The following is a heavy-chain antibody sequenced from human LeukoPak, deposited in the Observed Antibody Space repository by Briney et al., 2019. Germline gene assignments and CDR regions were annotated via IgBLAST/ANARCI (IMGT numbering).Heavy chain of an antibody. D-gene: IGHD2-8*01. CDR3: ARGHGYCTNGVCSYYYGMDV. CDR2: INHSGST. J-gene: IGHJ6*02. Sequence: SETLSLTCAVYGGSFSGYYWSWIRQPPGKGLEWIGEINHSGSTNYNPSLKSRVTISVDTSKNQFSLKLSSVTAADTAVYYCARGHGYCTNGVCSYYYGMDVWGQGTTVTVSS. CDR1: GGSFSGYY. V-gene: IGHV4-34*01.